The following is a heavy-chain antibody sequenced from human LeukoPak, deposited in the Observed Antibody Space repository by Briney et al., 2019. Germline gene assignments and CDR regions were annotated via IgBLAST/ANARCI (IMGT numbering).Heavy chain of an antibody. CDR2: IIPIFGTA. D-gene: IGHD1-1*01. J-gene: IGHJ4*02. V-gene: IGHV1-69*13. CDR3: ARDNWNDDDY. Sequence: SVKVSFKASGGTFSSYAISWVRQAPGQGLEWMEGIIPIFGTANYAQKFQGRVTITADESTSTAYMELSSLRSEDTAVYYCARDNWNDDDYWGQGTLVTVSS. CDR1: GGTFSSYA.